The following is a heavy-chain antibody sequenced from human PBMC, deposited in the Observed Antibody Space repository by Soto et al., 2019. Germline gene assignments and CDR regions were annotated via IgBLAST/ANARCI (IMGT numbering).Heavy chain of an antibody. CDR2: ISSTTNYI. V-gene: IGHV3-21*06. CDR3: ARESEDLTSNFDY. Sequence: PGGSLRLSCAASGFTFTGYSMNWVRQSQGKGLEWVSSISSTTNYIYYGDSMKGRFTISRDNAKNSLYLEMNSLRAEDTAVYYCARESEDLTSNFDYWGQGTLVTVSS. CDR1: GFTFTGYS. J-gene: IGHJ4*02.